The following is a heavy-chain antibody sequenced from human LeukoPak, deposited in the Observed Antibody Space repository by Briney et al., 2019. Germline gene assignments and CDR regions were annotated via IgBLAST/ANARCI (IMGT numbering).Heavy chain of an antibody. CDR1: GFTFSSYA. CDR2: ISYDGSNK. D-gene: IGHD3-3*01. Sequence: GGSPRLSCAASGFTFSSYAMHWVRQAPGKGLEWVAVISYDGSNKYYADSVKGRFTISRDNSKNTLYLQMNSLRPEDTAVYYCARGPYDFWSASWFDPWGQGTLVTVSS. CDR3: ARGPYDFWSASWFDP. J-gene: IGHJ5*02. V-gene: IGHV3-30-3*01.